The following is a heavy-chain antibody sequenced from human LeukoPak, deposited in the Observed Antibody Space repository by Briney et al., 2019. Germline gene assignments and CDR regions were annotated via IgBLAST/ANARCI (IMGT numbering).Heavy chain of an antibody. D-gene: IGHD3-3*01. Sequence: SETLSLTCTVSGGSISSSSYYWGWIRQPPGKGLEWIGSIYYSGSTYYNPSLKSRVTISVDTSKNQFSLKLSSVTAADTAVYYCARLIVLRFLESGSFDYWGQGTLVTVSS. CDR3: ARLIVLRFLESGSFDY. V-gene: IGHV4-39*01. J-gene: IGHJ4*02. CDR2: IYYSGST. CDR1: GGSISSSSYY.